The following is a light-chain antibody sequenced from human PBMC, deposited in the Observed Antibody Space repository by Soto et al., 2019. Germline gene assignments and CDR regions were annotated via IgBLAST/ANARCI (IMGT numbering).Light chain of an antibody. CDR1: QSVTIGY. CDR2: GAR. Sequence: VLTQSPGTLSLSPGERATLSCRASQSVTIGYLAWFQQKPGQAPRLLIYGARTRAAGVPPRFSGSGSGTDFTLTISSLEPEDVAVYYCQQRSNWPPITFGQGKRLEIK. CDR3: QQRSNWPPIT. J-gene: IGKJ5*01. V-gene: IGKV3-11*01.